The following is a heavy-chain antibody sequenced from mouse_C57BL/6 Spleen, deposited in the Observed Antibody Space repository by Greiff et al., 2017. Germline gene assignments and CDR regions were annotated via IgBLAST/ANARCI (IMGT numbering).Heavy chain of an antibody. Sequence: QVQLQQSGPELVKPGASVKISCKASGYAFSSSWMNWVKQRPGKGLEWIGRIYPGDGDTNYNGKFKGKATLTADKSSSTAYMQLSSLTSEDSAVYFCARSTTGAPYYYAMDYWGQGTSVTVSS. CDR3: ARSTTGAPYYYAMDY. D-gene: IGHD1-1*01. CDR1: GYAFSSSW. V-gene: IGHV1-82*01. CDR2: IYPGDGDT. J-gene: IGHJ4*01.